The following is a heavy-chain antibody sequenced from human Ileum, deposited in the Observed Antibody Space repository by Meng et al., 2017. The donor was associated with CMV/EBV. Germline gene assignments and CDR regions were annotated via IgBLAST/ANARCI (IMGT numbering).Heavy chain of an antibody. CDR1: GFTFSSFA. V-gene: IGHV3-30*04. D-gene: IGHD5-24*01. CDR3: ATGGWQQPRFDY. CDR2: ISFDGRNT. J-gene: IGHJ4*02. Sequence: GESLKISCVGSGFTFSSFALHWVRQAPGKGLEWVAFISFDGRNTYYADSVKGLFTISTDNSENTLYLQMNSLRPEDSALYYCATGGWQQPRFDYWGQGTLVTVSS.